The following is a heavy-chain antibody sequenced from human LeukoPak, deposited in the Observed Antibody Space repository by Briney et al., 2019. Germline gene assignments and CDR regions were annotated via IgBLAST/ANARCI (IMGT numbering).Heavy chain of an antibody. CDR1: GYAFTTYT. CDR2: INAGNGNT. V-gene: IGHV1-3*01. CDR3: ARSVDIDY. D-gene: IGHD5-12*01. Sequence: GASVTVSCKASGYAFTTYTMHWVRQAPGQRLEWMGWINAGNGNTKYSQKLQGRVTITRDTSASTAYMDLSSLRSEDTAVYYCARSVDIDYWGQGTLVTVSS. J-gene: IGHJ4*02.